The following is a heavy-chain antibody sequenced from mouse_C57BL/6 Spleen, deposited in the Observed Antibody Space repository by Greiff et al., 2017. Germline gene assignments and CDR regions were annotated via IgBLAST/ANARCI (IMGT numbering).Heavy chain of an antibody. CDR3: ARDGPYGNYFGY. V-gene: IGHV5-16*01. J-gene: IGHJ2*01. D-gene: IGHD2-1*01. CDR2: INYDGSST. Sequence: EVMLVESEGGLVQPGSSMKLSCTASGFTFSDYYMAWVRQVPEKGLEWVANINYDGSSTYYLDSLKSRFIISRDNAKNILYLQMSSLKSEDTATYCCARDGPYGNYFGYWGQGTTLTAAS. CDR1: GFTFSDYY.